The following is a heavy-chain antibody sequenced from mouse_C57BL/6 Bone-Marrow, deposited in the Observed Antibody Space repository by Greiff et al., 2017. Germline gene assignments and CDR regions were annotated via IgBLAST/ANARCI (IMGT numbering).Heavy chain of an antibody. V-gene: IGHV3-6*01. Sequence: DVQLQESGPGLVKPSQSLSLTCSVTGYSITSGYYWNWIRQFPGNKLEWMGYISYDGSNNYNPSLKNRISITRDTSKNQFFLKLNSVTTEDTATYYCARGSHYYGSRHWYFDVWGTGTTVTVSS. CDR1: GYSITSGYY. CDR2: ISYDGSN. CDR3: ARGSHYYGSRHWYFDV. J-gene: IGHJ1*03. D-gene: IGHD1-1*01.